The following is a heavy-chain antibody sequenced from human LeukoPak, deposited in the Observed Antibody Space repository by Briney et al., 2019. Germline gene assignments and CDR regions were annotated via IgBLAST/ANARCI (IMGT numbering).Heavy chain of an antibody. D-gene: IGHD6-13*01. V-gene: IGHV3-21*01. CDR1: GFTFSSYS. J-gene: IGHJ4*02. CDR2: ISSSSSYI. CDR3: ASAGYSSSWYGVY. Sequence: PGGSLRLSCAASGFTFSSYSMNWVRQAPGKGLEWVSSISSSSSYIYYADSVKGRFTISRDNAKNSLFLQMNSLRAEDTAVYYCASAGYSSSWYGVYWGQGTLVTVSS.